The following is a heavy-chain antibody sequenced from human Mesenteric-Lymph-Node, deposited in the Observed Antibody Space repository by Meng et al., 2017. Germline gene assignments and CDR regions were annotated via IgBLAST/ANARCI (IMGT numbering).Heavy chain of an antibody. V-gene: IGHV1-8*02. Sequence: ASVKVSCKASGYTFASYGISWVRQAPGQRLEWMGWINAGNGNTKYSQKFQGRVTMTRNTSISTAYMELSSLRSEDTAVYYCARGQSNFDYWGQGTLVTVSS. J-gene: IGHJ4*02. CDR1: GYTFASYG. CDR3: ARGQSNFDY. CDR2: INAGNGNT.